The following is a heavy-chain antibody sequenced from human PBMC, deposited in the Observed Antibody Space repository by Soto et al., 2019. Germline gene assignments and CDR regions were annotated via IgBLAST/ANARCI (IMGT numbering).Heavy chain of an antibody. CDR3: ARGDNPIAVAGGWFDP. CDR1: GYTFTSYG. V-gene: IGHV1-18*01. J-gene: IGHJ5*02. CDR2: ISAYNGNT. D-gene: IGHD6-19*01. Sequence: ASVKVSCKASGYTFTSYGISWVRQAPGQGLEWMGWISAYNGNTNYAQKLQGRVTMTTDTSTSTAYMELRSLRSDDTAVYYCARGDNPIAVAGGWFDPWGQGTLVTVSS.